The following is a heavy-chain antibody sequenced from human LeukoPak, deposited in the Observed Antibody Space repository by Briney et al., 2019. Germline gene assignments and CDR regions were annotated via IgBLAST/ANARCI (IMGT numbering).Heavy chain of an antibody. Sequence: SETLSLTCTVSGGSISSNSYFWAWIRQPPGKGLGWIGGIFYSGTTYYNPSLKSRVTISVDTSKNQFSLKVASVTAADTAVYYCARRAAYNNYYFDYWGQGILVTVSS. CDR1: GGSISSNSYF. CDR2: IFYSGTT. D-gene: IGHD1-1*01. CDR3: ARRAAYNNYYFDY. J-gene: IGHJ4*02. V-gene: IGHV4-39*01.